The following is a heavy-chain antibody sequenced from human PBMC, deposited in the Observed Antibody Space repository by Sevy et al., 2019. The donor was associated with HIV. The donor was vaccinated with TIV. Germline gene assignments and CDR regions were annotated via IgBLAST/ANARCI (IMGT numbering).Heavy chain of an antibody. CDR1: GFTFSNAW. Sequence: GGSLRLSCAASGFTFSNAWMSRVRQAPGKGLEWVGRIKSKTDAGTTDYAAPVKGRFTISRDDSKNTLYLQMTSLKTEDTAVYYCSTEVVVPAASHYYGMDVWGQGTTVTVSS. CDR2: IKSKTDAGTT. V-gene: IGHV3-15*01. J-gene: IGHJ6*02. CDR3: STEVVVPAASHYYGMDV. D-gene: IGHD2-2*01.